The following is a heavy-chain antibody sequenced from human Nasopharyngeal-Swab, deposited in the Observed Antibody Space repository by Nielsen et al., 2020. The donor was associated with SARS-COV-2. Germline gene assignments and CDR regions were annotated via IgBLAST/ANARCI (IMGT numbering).Heavy chain of an antibody. J-gene: IGHJ4*02. CDR3: ARDTPAMFAY. CDR1: GFTFSLYT. V-gene: IGHV3-21*01. Sequence: GESLKISCAASGFTFSLYTMNWVRQAPGKGLEWVSAISSSDDYIYYAPSVEGRFTISRDNAKDSLYLQMNSLRADDTAVYYCARDTPAMFAYWGQGTLVTVSS. CDR2: ISSSDDYI.